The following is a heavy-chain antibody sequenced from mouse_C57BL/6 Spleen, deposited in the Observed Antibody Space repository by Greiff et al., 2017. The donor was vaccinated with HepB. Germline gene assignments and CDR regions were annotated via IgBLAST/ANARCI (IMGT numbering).Heavy chain of an antibody. CDR1: GYTFTSYW. Sequence: QVQLQQSGAELAKPGASVKLSCKASGYTFTSYWMHWVKQRPGQGLEWIGYINPSSGYTKYNQKFKDKATLTAHKYSSTAYMQLSSLTYEDSAGYYCSRQCLDSSGFALFAYWGQGTLVTVSA. CDR2: INPSSGYT. D-gene: IGHD3-2*02. J-gene: IGHJ3*01. V-gene: IGHV1-7*01. CDR3: SRQCLDSSGFALFAY.